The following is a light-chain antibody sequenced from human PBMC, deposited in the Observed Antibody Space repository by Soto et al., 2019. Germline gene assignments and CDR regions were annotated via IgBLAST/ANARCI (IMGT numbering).Light chain of an antibody. Sequence: DIQMTQSPSTLSASIGDRVTITCRASQTINNWLAWYQQKPGKAPNLLIYHASNLETVVPSRFSGSAFGTEFTLTISSLQPDGFATYYCQHYNSYPWTFGQGTKVEIK. CDR1: QTINNW. CDR2: HAS. J-gene: IGKJ1*01. CDR3: QHYNSYPWT. V-gene: IGKV1-5*01.